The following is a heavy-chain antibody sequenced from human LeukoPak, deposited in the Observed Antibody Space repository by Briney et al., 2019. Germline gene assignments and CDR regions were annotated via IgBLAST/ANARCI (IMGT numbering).Heavy chain of an antibody. D-gene: IGHD6-6*01. V-gene: IGHV1-18*01. J-gene: IGHJ6*02. CDR1: AYTFTNYD. CDR3: ARDGIAARTSVMDV. CDR2: MSAYSGDT. Sequence: ASVRVSCEASAYTFTNYDISGVREAPGQGLEWMGWMSAYSGDTNYAQKVRGRVTMTTDTSTSTAYMELRILRSDDTAVYYCARDGIAARTSVMDVWGQGTTVTVSS.